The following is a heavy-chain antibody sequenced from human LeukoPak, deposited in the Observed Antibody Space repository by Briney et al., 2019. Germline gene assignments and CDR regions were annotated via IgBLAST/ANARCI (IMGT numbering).Heavy chain of an antibody. J-gene: IGHJ4*02. CDR3: ARDLVAVAGTPMDY. CDR2: INHSGST. V-gene: IGHV4-34*01. CDR1: GGSFSGYY. Sequence: SETLSLTCAVYGGSFSGYYWSWIRQPPGKGLEWIGEINHSGSTNYNPSLKSRVTISVDTSKNQFSLKLSSVTAADTAVYYCARDLVAVAGTPMDYWGQGTLVTVSS. D-gene: IGHD6-19*01.